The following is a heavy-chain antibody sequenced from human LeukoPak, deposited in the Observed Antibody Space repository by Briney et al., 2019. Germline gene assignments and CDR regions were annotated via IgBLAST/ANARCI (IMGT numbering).Heavy chain of an antibody. D-gene: IGHD1-26*01. V-gene: IGHV3-23*01. CDR2: VTGSGSAT. Sequence: PGGSLKLSCAASGFTFNSYAMSWVRQASGKGLEWVSTVTGSGSATYYADSVKGRFIISRDNSKNTLYLQMNSLRAEDTAVYYCGRDLGGRSGYWGQGTLVTVSS. J-gene: IGHJ4*02. CDR3: GRDLGGRSGY. CDR1: GFTFNSYA.